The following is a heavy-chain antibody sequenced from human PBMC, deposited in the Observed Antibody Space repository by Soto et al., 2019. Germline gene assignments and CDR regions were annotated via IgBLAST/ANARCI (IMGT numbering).Heavy chain of an antibody. CDR3: AIHMYSSGWDGFDY. V-gene: IGHV1-18*04. CDR2: ISGYNGNT. D-gene: IGHD6-19*01. Sequence: QVQLVQSGAEVQKPGASVKVSCKTSGYTFTTYDISWVRQAPGQGLEWMGWISGYNGNTKYAQKFQGRVTMTSDTSTSTAYMELRSLRYDDTAVYYCAIHMYSSGWDGFDYWGQGTLVTVSS. CDR1: GYTFTTYD. J-gene: IGHJ4*02.